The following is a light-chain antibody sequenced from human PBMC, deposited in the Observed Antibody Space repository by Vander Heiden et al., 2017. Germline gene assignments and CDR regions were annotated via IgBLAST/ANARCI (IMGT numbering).Light chain of an antibody. V-gene: IGLV1-44*01. CDR3: ATWDDSRNGVV. CDR2: NNN. J-gene: IGLJ2*01. Sequence: QSVLTHPPSASGTPGPRVTISCSGSSSNIGSNTVNWYQQLPGTAPNLLIYNNNQRPSGVPDRFSGSMSGTSASLAISGLQSEDEADYYCATWDDSRNGVVFGGGTKLTVL. CDR1: SSNIGSNT.